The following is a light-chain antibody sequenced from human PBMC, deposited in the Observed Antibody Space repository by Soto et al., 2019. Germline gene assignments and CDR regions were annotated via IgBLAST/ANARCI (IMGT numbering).Light chain of an antibody. V-gene: IGLV1-40*01. Sequence: QSVLTQPPSVSGAPGQRVTLSCTLSSSSIGAGYDVHWYQQLPGTVPKLLIFGNTNRPPGVPARFSASKSGTAASLAITGLQAEDEADYYCQSYDSSLGGFYVFGTGTKLTVL. J-gene: IGLJ1*01. CDR3: QSYDSSLGGFYV. CDR1: SSSIGAGYD. CDR2: GNT.